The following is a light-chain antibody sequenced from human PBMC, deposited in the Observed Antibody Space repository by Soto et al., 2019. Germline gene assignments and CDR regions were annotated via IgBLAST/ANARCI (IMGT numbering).Light chain of an antibody. J-gene: IGKJ3*01. V-gene: IGKV3-11*01. CDR2: DAS. CDR1: QSVSSY. CDR3: QQRSNWPPLYT. Sequence: EIVLTQYPATLSLSPGARATLSCSASQSVSSYLAWYQQKPGQAPRLLIYDASNRATGIPARFSGSGSGTDFTLTISSLEPEDFAVYYCQQRSNWPPLYTFGPGTKVDIK.